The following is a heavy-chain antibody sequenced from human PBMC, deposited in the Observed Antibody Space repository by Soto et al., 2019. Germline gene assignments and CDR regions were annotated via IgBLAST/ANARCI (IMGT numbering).Heavy chain of an antibody. J-gene: IGHJ4*02. CDR3: AREDYYDSSGYWVY. V-gene: IGHV3-30-3*01. CDR2: ISYDGSNK. CDR1: GFTFSSYA. Sequence: GGSLRLSCAASGFTFSSYAMHWVRQAPGKGLEWVAVISYDGSNKYYADSVKGRFTISRDNSKNTLYLQMNSLRAEDTAVYYCAREDYYDSSGYWVYWGQGTLVTVSS. D-gene: IGHD3-22*01.